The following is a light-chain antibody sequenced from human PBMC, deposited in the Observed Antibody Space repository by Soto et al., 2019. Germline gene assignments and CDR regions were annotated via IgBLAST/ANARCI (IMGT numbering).Light chain of an antibody. J-gene: IGKJ1*01. CDR2: KAS. V-gene: IGKV1-5*03. CDR3: QQYNSYSWS. Sequence: DIQMTQSPSTLSASVGDRVTITCRACQSISSWLAWYQQKPGKAPKLLIYKASSLESGVPSRFSASGSGTEFTLTISSLQPADFATYYCQQYNSYSWSFGQGTKVAIK. CDR1: QSISSW.